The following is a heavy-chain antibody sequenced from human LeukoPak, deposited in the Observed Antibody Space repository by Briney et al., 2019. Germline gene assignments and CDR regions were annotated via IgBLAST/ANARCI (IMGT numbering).Heavy chain of an antibody. CDR1: GFTFSSYA. V-gene: IGHV3-23*01. D-gene: IGHD4-17*01. Sequence: GGSLRLSCAASGFTFSSYAMSWVRQAPGKGLEWVSAISGSGGSTYYADSVKGRFTISRDNSKNTLYLQMNSLRAEDTAVYYCAKDSGTWNGDYLSWFDPWGQGTLVTVSS. CDR2: ISGSGGST. CDR3: AKDSGTWNGDYLSWFDP. J-gene: IGHJ5*02.